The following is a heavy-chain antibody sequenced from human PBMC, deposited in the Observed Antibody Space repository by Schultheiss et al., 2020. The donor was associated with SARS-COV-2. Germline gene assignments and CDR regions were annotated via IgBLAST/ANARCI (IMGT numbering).Heavy chain of an antibody. CDR3: AKPSFSVSWNYFDY. J-gene: IGHJ4*02. D-gene: IGHD2-15*01. V-gene: IGHV3-15*01. CDR1: GFTFSNAW. CDR2: IKSKTDGGTT. Sequence: GGSLRLSCAASGFTFSNAWMSWVRQAPGKGLEWVGRIKSKTDGGTTDYAAPVKGRFTISRDDSKNTLYLQMNSLRAEDTAVYYCAKPSFSVSWNYFDYWGQGTLVTVSS.